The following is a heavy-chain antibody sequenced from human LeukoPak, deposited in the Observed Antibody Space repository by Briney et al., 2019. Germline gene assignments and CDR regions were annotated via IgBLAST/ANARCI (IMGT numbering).Heavy chain of an antibody. Sequence: ASVKVSCKASGYTFTDYYIHWVRQAPGQGLEWMGWINPNSGGANFAQKFQGRFTMTRDTSISTAYMKLSRLRSDDTAVYYCARDQGATTFGFDYWGQGTLVTVSS. J-gene: IGHJ4*02. D-gene: IGHD1-26*01. CDR1: GYTFTDYY. CDR3: ARDQGATTFGFDY. CDR2: INPNSGGA. V-gene: IGHV1-2*02.